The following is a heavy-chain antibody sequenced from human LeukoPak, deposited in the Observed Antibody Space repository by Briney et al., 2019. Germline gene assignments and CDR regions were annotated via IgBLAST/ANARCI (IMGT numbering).Heavy chain of an antibody. D-gene: IGHD1-1*01. J-gene: IGHJ3*01. CDR1: GYIFTDYY. CDR2: INPKSDGT. Sequence: ASVKVSCTPSGYIFTDYYMHWVRQAPGQGLEWMGWINPKSDGTKYAQNFQGRVTMTWDTSISTAYMEVSRLTSDDTAMFYCARDPPGTTAFDLWGQGTMVTVSS. CDR3: ARDPPGTTAFDL. V-gene: IGHV1-2*02.